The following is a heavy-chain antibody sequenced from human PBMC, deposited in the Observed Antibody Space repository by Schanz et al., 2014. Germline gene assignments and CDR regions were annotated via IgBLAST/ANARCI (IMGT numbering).Heavy chain of an antibody. J-gene: IGHJ5*02. CDR2: SNSVGSNT. CDR3: AKAAEWPVTRVEP. V-gene: IGHV3-74*02. CDR1: GFTFSSHC. D-gene: IGHD6-25*01. Sequence: EVQLLQSGGGLVQPGGSLRLSCTASGFTFSSHCMHWVRQDPGKGLVWVARSNSVGSNTDYADSVTGRFTISRDNAKNTLYLQISSLRADDAAVYYCAKAAEWPVTRVEPWGQGTLVTVSS.